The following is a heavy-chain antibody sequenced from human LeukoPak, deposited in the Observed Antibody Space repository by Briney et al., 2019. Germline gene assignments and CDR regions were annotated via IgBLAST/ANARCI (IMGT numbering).Heavy chain of an antibody. Sequence: AGYLRLSCAASGFIFTTSAMSWVRQAPGKGLEWVSLISSGAGSTYYSDSVRGRFTISRDNSKSTVSLHMNSLRPEDTAIYYCAKERRSSMDVWGNGTTVTVSS. J-gene: IGHJ6*03. V-gene: IGHV3-23*01. CDR2: ISSGAGST. CDR1: GFIFTTSA. CDR3: AKERRSSMDV. D-gene: IGHD6-6*01.